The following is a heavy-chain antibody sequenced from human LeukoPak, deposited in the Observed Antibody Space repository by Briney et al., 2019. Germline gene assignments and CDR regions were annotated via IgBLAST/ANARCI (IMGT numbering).Heavy chain of an antibody. D-gene: IGHD6-13*01. CDR1: GVSISSRRYY. J-gene: IGHJ6*03. CDR2: IYYSGNP. CDR3: ARHSSSWPYYYYYYMDV. Sequence: SETLSHTRTVSGVSISSRRYYWVGTPHPPGKRVECRGSIYYSGNPYYNASLKRRGTISVDTPENKFPLKLTSATAAETAVYYCARHSSSWPYYYYYYMDVWGKGTTVTVSS. V-gene: IGHV4-39*01.